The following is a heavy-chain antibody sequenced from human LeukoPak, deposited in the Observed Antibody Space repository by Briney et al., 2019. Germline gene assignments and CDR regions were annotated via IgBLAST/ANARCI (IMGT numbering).Heavy chain of an antibody. CDR2: IYYSGST. V-gene: IGHV4-59*01. J-gene: IGHJ4*02. CDR1: GGSISSYY. D-gene: IGHD2-8*01. Sequence: SETLSLTCTLSGGSISSYYWSWIRQPPGKGLEWIGYIYYSGSTNYNPSLKSRVTISVDTSKNQFSLKLSSVTAADTAVYYCARVRMGDYVDYWGQGTLVTVSS. CDR3: ARVRMGDYVDY.